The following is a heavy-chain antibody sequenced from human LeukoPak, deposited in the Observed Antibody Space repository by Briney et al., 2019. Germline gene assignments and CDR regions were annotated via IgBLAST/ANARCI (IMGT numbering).Heavy chain of an antibody. J-gene: IGHJ4*02. D-gene: IGHD6-13*01. V-gene: IGHV3-30*02. Sequence: GGSLRLSCAASGFTFSSYGMHWVRQAPGKGLEWVAFIRYDGSNKYYADSVKGRFTISRDNSKNSLYLQMNGLRAEDTAVYYCARGGAAAARKRGVDYWGQGTLVTVFS. CDR1: GFTFSSYG. CDR3: ARGGAAAARKRGVDY. CDR2: IRYDGSNK.